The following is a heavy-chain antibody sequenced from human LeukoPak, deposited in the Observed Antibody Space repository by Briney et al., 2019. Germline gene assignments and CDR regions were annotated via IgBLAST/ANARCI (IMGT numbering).Heavy chain of an antibody. CDR1: GYTFTSYY. Sequence: ASVKVSCKASGYTFTSYYMHWVRQAPGQGLEWMGRINPNSGGTNYAQKFQGRVTMTRDTSISTAYMELSRLRSDDTAVYYCARALTYYDSSGYYLVNWFDPWGQGTLVTVSS. D-gene: IGHD3-22*01. V-gene: IGHV1-2*06. CDR2: INPNSGGT. CDR3: ARALTYYDSSGYYLVNWFDP. J-gene: IGHJ5*02.